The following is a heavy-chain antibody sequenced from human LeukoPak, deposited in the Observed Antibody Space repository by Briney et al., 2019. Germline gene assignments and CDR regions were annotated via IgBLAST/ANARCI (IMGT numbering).Heavy chain of an antibody. Sequence: PGGSLRLSCAASGFTFSSYTMSWVRQAPGKGLEWVSSISSSSSYIYYADSVKGRFTVSRDNATTSLYLQVNSLRADDSALYYCARLAAAGTDFDYWGLGTQVAVSS. J-gene: IGHJ4*02. D-gene: IGHD6-13*01. CDR3: ARLAAAGTDFDY. V-gene: IGHV3-21*01. CDR1: GFTFSSYT. CDR2: ISSSSSYI.